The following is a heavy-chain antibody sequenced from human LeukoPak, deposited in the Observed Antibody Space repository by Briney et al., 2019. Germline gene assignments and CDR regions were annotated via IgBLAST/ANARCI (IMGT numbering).Heavy chain of an antibody. Sequence: SETLSLSCTVSGGSISSYYWSWIRQPTGKGLEWIGYIYYSGSTNYNPSLKSRVTISVDTSKNQFSLKLSSVTAADTAVYYCARVGYSSGWYRVSAKIFDPWGQGTLVTVSS. CDR3: ARVGYSSGWYRVSAKIFDP. D-gene: IGHD6-19*01. V-gene: IGHV4-59*01. CDR2: IYYSGST. CDR1: GGSISSYY. J-gene: IGHJ5*02.